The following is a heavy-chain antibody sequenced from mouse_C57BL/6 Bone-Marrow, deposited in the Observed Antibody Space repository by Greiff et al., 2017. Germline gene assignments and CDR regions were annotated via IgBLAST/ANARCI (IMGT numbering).Heavy chain of an antibody. V-gene: IGHV1-54*01. Sequence: VQLQQSGAELVRPGTSVKVSCKASGYAFTNYLIEWVKQRPGQGLEWIGVINPGSGGTNYNEKFKGKATLTADKSSSTAYMQLSSLTSEDSAVYFCATIYCYGSSYAMDYWGQGTSVTVSS. J-gene: IGHJ4*01. CDR1: GYAFTNYL. CDR3: ATIYCYGSSYAMDY. D-gene: IGHD1-1*01. CDR2: INPGSGGT.